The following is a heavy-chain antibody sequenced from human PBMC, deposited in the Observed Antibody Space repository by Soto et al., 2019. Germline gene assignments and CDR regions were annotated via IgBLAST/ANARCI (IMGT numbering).Heavy chain of an antibody. Sequence: QVQLVQSGAEVKKPGSSVKVSCKASGGTFSSYAISWVRQAPGQRLEYMGGIITMFGTTNYAQKFRGRVTITADESTSTAYMELSSLRSDDTAVYYCARASGSSWYNWFDPWGQGTLVTVSS. CDR2: IITMFGTT. CDR3: ARASGSSWYNWFDP. D-gene: IGHD6-13*01. J-gene: IGHJ5*02. V-gene: IGHV1-69*01. CDR1: GGTFSSYA.